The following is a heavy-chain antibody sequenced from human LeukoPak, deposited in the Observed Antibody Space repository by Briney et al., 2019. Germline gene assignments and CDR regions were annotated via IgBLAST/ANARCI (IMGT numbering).Heavy chain of an antibody. J-gene: IGHJ4*02. CDR3: ARGRRGYRTELDS. CDR2: IYQSGTT. Sequence: KPSETLSLTCIVSGDSPASGYYGGWIRQAPGKGLEWIGSIYQSGTTYYNPSLKSRVTISKDTSKNQFSLRLTSVTDADTALYYCARGRRGYRTELDSWGQGTQVTVSS. CDR1: GDSPASGYY. D-gene: IGHD3-22*01. V-gene: IGHV4-38-2*02.